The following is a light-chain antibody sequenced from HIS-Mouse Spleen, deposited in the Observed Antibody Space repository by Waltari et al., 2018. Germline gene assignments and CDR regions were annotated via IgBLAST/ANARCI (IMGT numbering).Light chain of an antibody. Sequence: SYELTQPPSVSVSLGQMARITCSGEALPKKYAYWYQQKPGQFPVLVIYKDSGRPSGIPERFSGSSSGTIVTLTISGVQAEDEADYYCLSADSSGTWVFGGGTKLTVL. J-gene: IGLJ3*02. V-gene: IGLV3-16*01. CDR3: LSADSSGTWV. CDR1: ALPKKY. CDR2: KDS.